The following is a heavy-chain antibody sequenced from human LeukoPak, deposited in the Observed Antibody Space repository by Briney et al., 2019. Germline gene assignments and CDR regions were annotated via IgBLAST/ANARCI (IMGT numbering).Heavy chain of an antibody. V-gene: IGHV4-39*07. Sequence: SETLSLTCTVSGGSISSANYYWGWIRQPSGKGLEWIGSVYNSGSTYYNPSLKSRVTISVDMSKNQFSLKLTSVTAADTAAYYCARELAGDSSGYYYGGGPIDYWGQGTLVTVSS. CDR1: GGSISSANYY. CDR3: ARELAGDSSGYYYGGGPIDY. J-gene: IGHJ4*02. D-gene: IGHD3-22*01. CDR2: VYNSGST.